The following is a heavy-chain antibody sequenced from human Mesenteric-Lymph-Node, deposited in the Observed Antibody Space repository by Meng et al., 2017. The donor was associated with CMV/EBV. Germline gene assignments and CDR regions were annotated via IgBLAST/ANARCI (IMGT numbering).Heavy chain of an antibody. CDR3: ARGQSLWFGELSGYDY. CDR1: GYTFTDYF. D-gene: IGHD3-10*01. J-gene: IGHJ4*02. CDR2: INPSSGDT. Sequence: SGYTFTDYFMHWVRQAPGQGLEWMGWINPSSGDTKYAQKFQDWVTMTRDTSINAAYMELSRLRSDDTAVYYCARGQSLWFGELSGYDYWGQGTLVTVSS. V-gene: IGHV1-2*04.